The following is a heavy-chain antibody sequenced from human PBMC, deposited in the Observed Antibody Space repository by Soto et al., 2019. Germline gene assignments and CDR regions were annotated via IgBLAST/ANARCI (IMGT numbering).Heavy chain of an antibody. CDR2: ISSSSSYI. CDR1: GFTFSSYS. CDR3: AREVSKYSGYDFAY. D-gene: IGHD5-12*01. J-gene: IGHJ4*02. V-gene: IGHV3-21*01. Sequence: EVQLVESGGGLVKPGGSLRLSCAASGFTFSSYSMNWVRQAPGKGLEWVSSISSSSSYIYYADSVKGRFTISRDNAKNSLYLQMTRLRAEDTAVYYCAREVSKYSGYDFAYWGQGTLVTVSS.